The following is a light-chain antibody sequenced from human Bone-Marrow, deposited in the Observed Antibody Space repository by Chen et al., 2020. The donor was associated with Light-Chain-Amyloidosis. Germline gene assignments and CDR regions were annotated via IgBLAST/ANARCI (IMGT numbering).Light chain of an antibody. CDR1: DLPTKY. J-gene: IGLJ2*01. Sequence: SSELPPPPSVSVSPRQTARITCSGDDLPTKYAYWYQQKPGQAPVLVIHRDTERPSGISERFSGSSSGTTATLTISGVQAEDEADYHCQSADSSGTYEVIFGGGTKLTVL. V-gene: IGLV3-25*03. CDR3: QSADSSGTYEVI. CDR2: RDT.